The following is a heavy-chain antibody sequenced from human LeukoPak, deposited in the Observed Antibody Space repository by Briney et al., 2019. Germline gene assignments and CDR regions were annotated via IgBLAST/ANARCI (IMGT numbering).Heavy chain of an antibody. J-gene: IGHJ6*03. D-gene: IGHD5-18*01. CDR3: ASSYGYFPYYMDV. CDR2: TRNKANSYTT. V-gene: IGHV3-72*01. CDR1: AFTFSDHY. Sequence: GGSLRLSCAASAFTFSDHYMDWVRQAPGKGLEWVGRTRNKANSYTTEYAASVKGRFTISRDDSKNSLYLQMNSLKTEDTAVYYCASSYGYFPYYMDVWGKGTTVTVSS.